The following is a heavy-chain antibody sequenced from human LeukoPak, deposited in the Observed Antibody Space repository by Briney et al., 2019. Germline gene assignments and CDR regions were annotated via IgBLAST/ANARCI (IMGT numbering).Heavy chain of an antibody. CDR3: ARKGTGTDAFDI. Sequence: SVNVSCKASGGTFSSYAISWVRQAPGQGLEWMGGIIPIFGTANYAQKFQGRVTITADESTSTAYMELSSLRSEDTAVYYCARKGTGTDAFDIWGQGTMVTVSS. D-gene: IGHD1-1*01. V-gene: IGHV1-69*01. J-gene: IGHJ3*02. CDR2: IIPIFGTA. CDR1: GGTFSSYA.